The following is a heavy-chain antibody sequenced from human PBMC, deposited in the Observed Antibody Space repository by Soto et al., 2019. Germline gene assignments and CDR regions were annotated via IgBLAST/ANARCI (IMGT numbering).Heavy chain of an antibody. CDR2: IYYSGST. J-gene: IGHJ4*02. CDR3: ARGFTTFDY. V-gene: IGHV4-59*01. Sequence: SETLSLTCTVSGGSISSYYWSWIRQPPGKGLEWIGFIYYSGSTNYNPSLKSRVTMSVDTSKNQFSLKVSSVTAADTAVYYCARGFTTFDYWRQGTLVTVSS. D-gene: IGHD3-10*01. CDR1: GGSISSYY.